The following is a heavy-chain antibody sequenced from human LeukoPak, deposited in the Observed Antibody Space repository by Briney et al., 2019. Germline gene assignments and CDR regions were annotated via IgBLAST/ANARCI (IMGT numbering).Heavy chain of an antibody. CDR3: AKKGQADDGGKPD. V-gene: IGHV3-23*01. CDR1: GFTFSIYD. Sequence: GSLRLSWAASGFTFSIYDLSWVRQAPGKGLECVSAIDRGVGSTYYADSVKGRFTISRDNSKNTLYLQMNNLRVDDTAVYYCAKKGQADDGGKPDWGQGTLVTVSS. CDR2: IDRGVGST. J-gene: IGHJ4*02.